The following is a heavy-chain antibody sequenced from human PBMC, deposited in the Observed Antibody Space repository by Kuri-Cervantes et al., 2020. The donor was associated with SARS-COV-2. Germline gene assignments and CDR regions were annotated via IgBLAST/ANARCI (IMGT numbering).Heavy chain of an antibody. CDR1: PFTFRSDD. Sequence: GESLKISCAASPFTFRSDDMHWVRQATGKGLEWVSLISGDGDIIYYADSVKGRFTISRDNSKNTLYLQMNSLRAEDTAVYYCAKGGGWWPYYGSGSYYNRWGQGTLVTVSS. CDR2: ISGDGDII. V-gene: IGHV3-23*01. D-gene: IGHD3-10*01. CDR3: AKGGGWWPYYGSGSYYNR. J-gene: IGHJ5*02.